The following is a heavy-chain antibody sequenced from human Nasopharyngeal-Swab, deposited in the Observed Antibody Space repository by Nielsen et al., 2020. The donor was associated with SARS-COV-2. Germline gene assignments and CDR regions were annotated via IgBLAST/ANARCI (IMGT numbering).Heavy chain of an antibody. CDR2: ISSSSSTI. V-gene: IGHV3-48*02. J-gene: IGHJ5*02. CDR3: ARDHRGRFDP. CDR1: GFTFSSYS. D-gene: IGHD6-25*01. Sequence: GESLKISCAASGFTFSSYSMNWVRQAPGKGLEWVSYISSSSSTIYYADSVKGRFTISRDNAKNSLYLQMNSLRDEDTAVYYCARDHRGRFDPWGQGTLVTVSS.